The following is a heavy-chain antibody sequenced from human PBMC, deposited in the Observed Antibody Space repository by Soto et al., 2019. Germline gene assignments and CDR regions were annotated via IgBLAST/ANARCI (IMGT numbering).Heavy chain of an antibody. CDR2: IWYDGRNK. D-gene: IGHD3-10*01. J-gene: IGHJ3*02. Sequence: QVQLVESGGGVVQPGRSLRLSCAASGFTFSSYGMHWVRQAPGKGLEWVAVIWYDGRNKYYADSVKGRFTISRDNSKNMLYLQMNSLRAEDTSVYYCARAHTPGWSRGAFDIWGQGTMVTVSS. V-gene: IGHV3-33*01. CDR3: ARAHTPGWSRGAFDI. CDR1: GFTFSSYG.